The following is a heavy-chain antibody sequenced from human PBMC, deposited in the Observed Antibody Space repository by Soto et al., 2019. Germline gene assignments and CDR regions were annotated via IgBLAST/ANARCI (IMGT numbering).Heavy chain of an antibody. J-gene: IGHJ4*02. CDR2: ISSSSSYI. CDR3: ARLDSSGYPFDY. Sequence: GGSLRLSSAASGFKFSSYSMDWVRQAPGKGLEWVSSISSSSSYIYYADSVKGRFTISRDNAKNSLYLQMNSLRAEDTAVYYCARLDSSGYPFDYWGQGTLVTVSS. V-gene: IGHV3-21*01. D-gene: IGHD3-22*01. CDR1: GFKFSSYS.